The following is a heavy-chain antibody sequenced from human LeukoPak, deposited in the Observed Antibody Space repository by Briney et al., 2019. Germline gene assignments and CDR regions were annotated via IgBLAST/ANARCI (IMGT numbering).Heavy chain of an antibody. CDR3: ARGGYYYGSGSYYNSGERFDP. CDR2: IYPGDSDT. CDR1: GYSFTSYW. V-gene: IGHV5-51*01. Sequence: GESLKISCKGSGYSFTSYWIGWVRQMPGKGLEWMGIIYPGDSDTRYSPSFQGQVTISADKSISTAYLQWSSLKASDTAMYYCARGGYYYGSGSYYNSGERFDPWGQGTLVTASS. J-gene: IGHJ5*02. D-gene: IGHD3-10*01.